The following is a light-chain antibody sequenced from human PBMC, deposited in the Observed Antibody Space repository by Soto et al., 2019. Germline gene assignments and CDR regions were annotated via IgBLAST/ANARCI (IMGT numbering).Light chain of an antibody. CDR3: QSYDSSLSGWV. V-gene: IGLV1-40*01. Sequence: QSVLTQPPSVSGAPGQRVAISCTGSSSNIGARYDVHWYQQLPGTAPKLLIYDNNNRPSGVPDRFSGSKSGTSASLAISGLQGEDEADYYCQSYDSSLSGWVFCGGTKLTVL. CDR2: DNN. J-gene: IGLJ3*02. CDR1: SSNIGARYD.